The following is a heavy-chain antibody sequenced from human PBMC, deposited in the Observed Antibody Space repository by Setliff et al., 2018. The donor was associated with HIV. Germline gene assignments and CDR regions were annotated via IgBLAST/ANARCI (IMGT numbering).Heavy chain of an antibody. V-gene: IGHV4-61*02. CDR1: GGSISSGNYY. CDR3: ARDWSGYSSSRGSYYYYMDV. Sequence: SETLSLTCTVSGGSISSGNYYWTWVRQPAEKGLEWIGRIYTSGSTNDHPSLKSRVTISVDTSKNQFSLRLSSVTAADTAIYYCARDWSGYSSSRGSYYYYMDVWGKGTTVTVSS. J-gene: IGHJ6*03. CDR2: IYTSGST. D-gene: IGHD6-13*01.